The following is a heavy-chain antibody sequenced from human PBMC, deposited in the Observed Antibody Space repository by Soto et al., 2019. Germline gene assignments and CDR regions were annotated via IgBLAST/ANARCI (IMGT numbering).Heavy chain of an antibody. CDR3: ARSVADENDAFDI. CDR1: GFTFSDYY. V-gene: IGHV3-11*01. D-gene: IGHD6-19*01. Sequence: GVSLRLSCAASGFTFSDYYMSWIRQAPGKGLEWVSYISSSGSTIYYADSVKGRFTISRDNAKNSLYLQMNSLRAEDTAVYYCARSVADENDAFDIWGQGTMVTVSS. J-gene: IGHJ3*02. CDR2: ISSSGSTI.